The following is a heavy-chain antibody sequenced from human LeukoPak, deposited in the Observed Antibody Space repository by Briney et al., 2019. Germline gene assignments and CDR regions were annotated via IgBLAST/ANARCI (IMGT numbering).Heavy chain of an antibody. D-gene: IGHD3-22*01. Sequence: PGGSLRLSCAASGFTFSNHWMTCVRQAPGKGLEWVANIKQHGSETYYVDSVKGRCTISRDNAKNSLYLQMNSLRAEDTAVYYCARVGLMGHYYYDTYYYYMDVWGKGTTVTVSS. CDR1: GFTFSNHW. CDR3: ARVGLMGHYYYDTYYYYMDV. V-gene: IGHV3-7*01. J-gene: IGHJ6*03. CDR2: IKQHGSET.